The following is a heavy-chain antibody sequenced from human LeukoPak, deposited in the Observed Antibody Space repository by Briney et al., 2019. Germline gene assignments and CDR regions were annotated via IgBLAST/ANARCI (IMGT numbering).Heavy chain of an antibody. Sequence: ASVKVSCKASGYTFTSYGISWVRQAPGQGLEWMGWISAYNGNTNYAQKLQGRVTMTTDTSTSTAYMELRSLRSDDTAVYYCARDVDTAMVFPYAFDIWGQGTMVTVSS. CDR3: ARDVDTAMVFPYAFDI. CDR2: ISAYNGNT. CDR1: GYTFTSYG. V-gene: IGHV1-18*01. D-gene: IGHD5-18*01. J-gene: IGHJ3*02.